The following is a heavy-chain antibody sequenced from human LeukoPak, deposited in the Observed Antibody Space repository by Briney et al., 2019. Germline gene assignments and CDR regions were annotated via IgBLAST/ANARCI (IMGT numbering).Heavy chain of an antibody. CDR3: SRGRGILELFDY. CDR1: GVSISSSSYY. J-gene: IGHJ4*02. D-gene: IGHD3-9*01. Sequence: SETLSLTCTVSGVSISSSSYYWGWLRQPPGKGLEWIGSIYYSGSTYYNPSLKSRVTISVDTSKNQFSLNLSSVTAADTAVYYCSRGRGILELFDYWGQGALVTVSS. CDR2: IYYSGST. V-gene: IGHV4-39*07.